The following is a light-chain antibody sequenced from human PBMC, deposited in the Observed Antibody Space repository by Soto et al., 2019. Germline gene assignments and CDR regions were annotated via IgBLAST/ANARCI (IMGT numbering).Light chain of an antibody. Sequence: DIQMTQSPSSLSASVGDRVTITCRASQGIIDYLAWYQQKPGKAPKLLIYAASTLQSGFPSRFSGSGAGTDFTLTISSLQPEDVATYYCQKYNSAPRTFGQRTKVEIK. CDR2: AAS. CDR3: QKYNSAPRT. J-gene: IGKJ1*01. V-gene: IGKV1-27*01. CDR1: QGIIDY.